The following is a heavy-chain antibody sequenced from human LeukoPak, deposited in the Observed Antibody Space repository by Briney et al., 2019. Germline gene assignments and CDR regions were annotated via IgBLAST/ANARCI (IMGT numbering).Heavy chain of an antibody. Sequence: PGGSLRLSCAASGFSFSSYSMNWVRQAPGKGLEWVSYISSSSSTIYYADSVKGRFTISRDNAKNSLYLQMNSPRAEDTAVYYCARDRFPYGSGRNYMDVWGKGTTVTVSS. J-gene: IGHJ6*03. CDR1: GFSFSSYS. V-gene: IGHV3-48*04. CDR3: ARDRFPYGSGRNYMDV. CDR2: ISSSSSTI. D-gene: IGHD3-10*01.